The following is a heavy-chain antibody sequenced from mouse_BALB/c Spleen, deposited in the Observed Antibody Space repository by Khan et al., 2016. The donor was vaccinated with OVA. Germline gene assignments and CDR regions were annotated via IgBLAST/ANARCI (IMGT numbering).Heavy chain of an antibody. CDR2: INPYNDGA. D-gene: IGHD1-1*01. CDR1: GYSFTNYI. Sequence: VQLQQSGPELVKPGASVKISCQASGYSFTNYIIHWVKQNPGQGLEWIGYINPYNDGAKYNEKFKGKATLTSDKSSSTAYMELSGLTSEDSAVYYCARGYGRSFWFAYWGQGTLVTVSA. CDR3: ARGYGRSFWFAY. J-gene: IGHJ3*01. V-gene: IGHV1S136*01.